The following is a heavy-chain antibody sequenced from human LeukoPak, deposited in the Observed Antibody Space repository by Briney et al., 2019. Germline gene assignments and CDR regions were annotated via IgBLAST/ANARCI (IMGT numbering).Heavy chain of an antibody. D-gene: IGHD3-22*01. CDR1: GFTFSDNY. V-gene: IGHV3-11*04. CDR2: VSSSGSI. CDR3: ARDWRDSSGKFPNDAFDI. J-gene: IGHJ3*02. Sequence: GGSLRLYCAASGFTFSDNYMSWIRQAPAKGLECVSYVSSSGSINYSVSVKGRFTISRDNAKNSLYLQMNSLRAEDTAVYYCARDWRDSSGKFPNDAFDIWGQGTMVTVSS.